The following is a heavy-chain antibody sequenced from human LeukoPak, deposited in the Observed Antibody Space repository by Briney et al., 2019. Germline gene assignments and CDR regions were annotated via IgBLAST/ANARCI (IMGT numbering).Heavy chain of an antibody. CDR3: ARDLTPLRYFDWLGRPYFDY. Sequence: SQTLSLTCAISGDSVSSNSAAWNWIRQSPSRGLEWLGRTYYRSKWYNDYAVSVKSRITINPDTSKNQFSLQLNSVTPEDTAVYYCARDLTPLRYFDWLGRPYFDYWGQGTLVTVSS. V-gene: IGHV6-1*01. J-gene: IGHJ4*02. D-gene: IGHD3-9*01. CDR1: GDSVSSNSAA. CDR2: TYYRSKWYN.